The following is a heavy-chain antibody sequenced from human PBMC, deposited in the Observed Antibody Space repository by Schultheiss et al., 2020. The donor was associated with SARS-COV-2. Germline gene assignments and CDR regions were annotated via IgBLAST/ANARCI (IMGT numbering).Heavy chain of an antibody. J-gene: IGHJ6*02. Sequence: GGSLRLSCAASEFSFSSFSMSWVRQTPEKGLEWVSVISGSGGSTYYADSVKGRFTISRVNSKNTLSLQMNSLRAEDTAVYYCAKRGAYYYDSSGYLHYYYYGMDVWGQGTTVTVSS. D-gene: IGHD3-22*01. CDR1: EFSFSSFS. CDR2: ISGSGGST. CDR3: AKRGAYYYDSSGYLHYYYYGMDV. V-gene: IGHV3-23*01.